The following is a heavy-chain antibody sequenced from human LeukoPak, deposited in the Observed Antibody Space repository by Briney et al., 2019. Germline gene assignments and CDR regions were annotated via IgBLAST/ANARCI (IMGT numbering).Heavy chain of an antibody. CDR2: ISYDGGSE. Sequence: GGSLRLSCAASGFTFSTYPMHWVRQAPGKGLEWVAVISYDGGSENYADSVKGRFTIFRDNSKNKLYLQMNSLRAEDTAVYHCVRDHYDSSGYYYSTYWGQGTLVTVSS. CDR1: GFTFSTYP. CDR3: VRDHYDSSGYYYSTY. J-gene: IGHJ4*02. V-gene: IGHV3-30*04. D-gene: IGHD3-22*01.